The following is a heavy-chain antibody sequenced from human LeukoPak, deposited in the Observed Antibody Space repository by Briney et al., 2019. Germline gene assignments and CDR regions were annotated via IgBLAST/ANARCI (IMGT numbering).Heavy chain of an antibody. D-gene: IGHD3-3*01. CDR3: ARGNSDFWSGYLSRNYYYMDV. CDR2: VNPNSGGT. J-gene: IGHJ6*03. CDR1: GYTFTGYY. V-gene: IGHV1-2*02. Sequence: GASVKVSCKASGYTFTGYYMHWVRLAPGQGLEWMGWVNPNSGGTNYAQKFQGRVTRTRETSISTAYMELSRLRSDDTAVYYCARGNSDFWSGYLSRNYYYMDVWGKGTTVTVSS.